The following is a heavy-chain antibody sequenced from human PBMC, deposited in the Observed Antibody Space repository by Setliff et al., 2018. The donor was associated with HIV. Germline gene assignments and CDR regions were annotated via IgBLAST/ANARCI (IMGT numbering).Heavy chain of an antibody. CDR1: GGTFNSYG. D-gene: IGHD3-16*01. CDR2: IIPLFATS. CDR3: ARGGTYVERLFPPSYYMDL. V-gene: IGHV1-69*13. J-gene: IGHJ6*03. Sequence: GASVKVSCKASGGTFNSYGISWVRQAPGQGLEWMGGIIPLFATSNSAQKFQGRVTIIADESTSTAYMELSGLRSEDTAVYFCARGGTYVERLFPPSYYMDLWGIGTSVTVSS.